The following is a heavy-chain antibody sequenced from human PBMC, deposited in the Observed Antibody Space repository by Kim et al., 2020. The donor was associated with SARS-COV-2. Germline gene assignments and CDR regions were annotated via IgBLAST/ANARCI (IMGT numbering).Heavy chain of an antibody. CDR2: ISYDGSNK. Sequence: GGSLRLSCAASGFTFSSYGMHWVRQAPGKGLEWVAVISYDGSNKYYADSVKGRFTISRDNSKNTLYLQMNSLRAEDTAVYYCAKDPFITMAPYPYYFDYWGQGTLVTVSS. V-gene: IGHV3-30*18. J-gene: IGHJ4*02. D-gene: IGHD3-10*01. CDR1: GFTFSSYG. CDR3: AKDPFITMAPYPYYFDY.